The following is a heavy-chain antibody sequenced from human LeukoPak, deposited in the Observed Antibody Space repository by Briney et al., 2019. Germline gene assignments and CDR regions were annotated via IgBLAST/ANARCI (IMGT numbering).Heavy chain of an antibody. J-gene: IGHJ4*02. CDR2: IKEDGSEK. D-gene: IGHD1-7*01. CDR1: GFTFSDFW. V-gene: IGHV3-7*03. CDR3: ARDKDSGGTTGSIFDY. Sequence: GGSLRLSCAVSGFTFSDFWMSWVRQAPGEGLEWVATIKEDGSEKHYESSVKGRFTISRDNAKNSIYLETDSLRAEDTAIYYCARDKDSGGTTGSIFDYWGQGTLVTVSS.